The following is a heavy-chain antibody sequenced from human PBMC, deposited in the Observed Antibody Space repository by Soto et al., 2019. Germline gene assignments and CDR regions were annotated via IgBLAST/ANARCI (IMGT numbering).Heavy chain of an antibody. J-gene: IGHJ4*02. V-gene: IGHV4-59*07. CDR3: TRIWTGGPGFDY. Sequence: WDTPALTCNAPGGFISRYYWGWLRQHAGKGLELIGYVHYSGSTNCNPSLKSQVSISVDTSKNQLALKLSTGTSADTAVYNCTRIWTGGPGFDYWGQETLVTVS. D-gene: IGHD3-9*01. CDR1: GGFISRYY. CDR2: VHYSGST.